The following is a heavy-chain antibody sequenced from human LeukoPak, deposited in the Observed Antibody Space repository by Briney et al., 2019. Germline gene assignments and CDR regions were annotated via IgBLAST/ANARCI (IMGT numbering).Heavy chain of an antibody. CDR3: GRTSGAP. J-gene: IGHJ5*02. Sequence: AESLKISCKASGFNFRTFWIGCVRQMPGKGLEWMGMIYPNDSDIRYSPSFQGQVTISADKSINTAYLQWGSLKASDSAMYYCGRTSGAPWGQGTLVTVSS. V-gene: IGHV5-51*01. D-gene: IGHD1-26*01. CDR1: GFNFRTFW. CDR2: IYPNDSDI.